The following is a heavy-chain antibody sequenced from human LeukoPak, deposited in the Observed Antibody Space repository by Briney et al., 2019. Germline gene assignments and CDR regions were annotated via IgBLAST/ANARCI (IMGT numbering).Heavy chain of an antibody. J-gene: IGHJ4*02. D-gene: IGHD5-18*01. CDR2: ISYDGSNK. Sequence: GGSLRLSCAASGFTFSSYGMHWVRQAPGKGLEWVAVISYDGSNKYYADSVKGRFTISRDNSKNTLYLQMNSLRAEDTAVYYCARGRRQLFDYWGQGTLVTVSS. CDR1: GFTFSSYG. CDR3: ARGRRQLFDY. V-gene: IGHV3-30*03.